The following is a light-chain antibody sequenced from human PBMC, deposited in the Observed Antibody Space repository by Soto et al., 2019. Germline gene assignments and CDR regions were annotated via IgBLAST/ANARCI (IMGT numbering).Light chain of an antibody. CDR3: SSYTSRGTRGL. V-gene: IGLV2-14*01. CDR2: EVS. Sequence: QSVLTQPASVSGSPGQSITISCTGTSSDVGGYTYVSWYQQHPGKAPKLMIYEVSNRPSGVSDRFSGSKSGNTASLTISGLQAEDEADYYCSSYTSRGTRGLFGGGTQLTVL. J-gene: IGLJ2*01. CDR1: SSDVGGYTY.